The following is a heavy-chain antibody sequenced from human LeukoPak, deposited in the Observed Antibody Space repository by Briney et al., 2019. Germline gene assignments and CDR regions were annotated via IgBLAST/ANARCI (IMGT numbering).Heavy chain of an antibody. D-gene: IGHD3-9*01. Sequence: ASVKVSCKASGFTFTSHDYNWVRQATGQGLEWMGWMNPNSGNTGYAQRFQGRVTMTRNTSISTAYMELSSLRSEDTAVYYCARRPLRYFDWLSAYYFDYWGQGTLVTVST. V-gene: IGHV1-8*01. J-gene: IGHJ4*02. CDR3: ARRPLRYFDWLSAYYFDY. CDR2: MNPNSGNT. CDR1: GFTFTSHD.